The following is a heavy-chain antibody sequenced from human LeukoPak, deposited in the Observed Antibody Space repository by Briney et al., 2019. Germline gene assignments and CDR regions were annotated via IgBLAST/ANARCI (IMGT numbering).Heavy chain of an antibody. CDR3: AKDLGRYRNNFFDY. D-gene: IGHD1-26*01. CDR2: ISASGGNL. V-gene: IGHV3-23*01. J-gene: IGHJ4*02. CDR1: GFTFSDSA. Sequence: GGSLRLSCEASGFTFSDSAMSWVRQASGRGLEWVSLISASGGNLYYADSVKGRFTVSRDSSKNTLHLQMNSLRAEDTAVYYCAKDLGRYRNNFFDYWGQGNLVTVSS.